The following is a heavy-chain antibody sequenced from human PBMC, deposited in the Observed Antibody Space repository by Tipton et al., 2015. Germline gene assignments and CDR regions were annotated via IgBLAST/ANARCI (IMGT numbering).Heavy chain of an antibody. CDR1: GGSFSGYY. Sequence: TLSLTCAVYGGSFSGYYWSWIRQPPGKGLEWIGEINHSGSTNYNPSLKSRVTMSVDTSKNQFSLHLSSVTAADTAVYYCAREVWYYDSSGYDYWGQGTLVTVSS. CDR3: AREVWYYDSSGYDY. D-gene: IGHD3-22*01. J-gene: IGHJ4*02. CDR2: INHSGST. V-gene: IGHV4-34*01.